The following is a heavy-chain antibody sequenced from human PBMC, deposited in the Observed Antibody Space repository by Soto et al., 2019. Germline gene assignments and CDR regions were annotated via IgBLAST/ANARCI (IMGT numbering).Heavy chain of an antibody. CDR2: ISSNGGST. V-gene: IGHV3-64*04. Sequence: GGSLRLACSASGFTFSSYAMHWVRQAPGKGLEYVSAISSNGGSTYYADSVKGRFTISRDNSKNTLYLQMNSLRVEDTAVYYCAKREPVPQPAIDYWGQGTLVTVSS. D-gene: IGHD2-2*01. CDR3: AKREPVPQPAIDY. J-gene: IGHJ4*02. CDR1: GFTFSSYA.